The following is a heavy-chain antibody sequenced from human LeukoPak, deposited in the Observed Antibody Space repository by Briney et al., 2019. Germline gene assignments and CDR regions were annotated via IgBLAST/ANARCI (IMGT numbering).Heavy chain of an antibody. J-gene: IGHJ4*02. CDR1: GYTLTELS. V-gene: IGHV1-24*01. CDR3: ATELEKTTAAPFDY. D-gene: IGHD4-11*01. Sequence: ASVKVPCKVSGYTLTELSMHWVRQAPGKGLEWMGGFDPEDGETIYAQKFQGRVTMTEDTSTDTAYMELSSLRSEDTAVYYCATELEKTTAAPFDYWGQGTLVTVSS. CDR2: FDPEDGET.